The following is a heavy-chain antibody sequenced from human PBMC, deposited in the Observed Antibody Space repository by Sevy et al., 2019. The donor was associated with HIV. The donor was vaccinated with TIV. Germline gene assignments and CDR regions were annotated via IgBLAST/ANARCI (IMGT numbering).Heavy chain of an antibody. CDR2: ISGSGGST. Sequence: GGSLRLSCAASGFTFSSYVLSWVRQAPGKGLEWVSIISGSGGSTYYADSVKGRSSISRDNSKNTMYLEMNSLRAEDTAVYYCAKEYTSGYSWGQGTLVTVSS. CDR1: GFTFSSYV. CDR3: AKEYTSGYS. V-gene: IGHV3-23*01. D-gene: IGHD3-22*01. J-gene: IGHJ4*02.